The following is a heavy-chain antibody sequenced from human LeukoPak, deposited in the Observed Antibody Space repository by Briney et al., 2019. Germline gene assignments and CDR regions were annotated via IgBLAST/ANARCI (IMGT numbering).Heavy chain of an antibody. V-gene: IGHV3-21*01. CDR1: GFTFSSYS. Sequence: GGSLRLSCAASGFTFSSYSMNWVRQAPGKGLEWVSSISSSSSYIYYADSVKGRFTISRDNAKNSLYLQMNSLRAEDTAVYYCARDLYTLPEYSSGWFGAFDIWGQGTMVAVSS. CDR3: ARDLYTLPEYSSGWFGAFDI. CDR2: ISSSSSYI. J-gene: IGHJ3*02. D-gene: IGHD6-19*01.